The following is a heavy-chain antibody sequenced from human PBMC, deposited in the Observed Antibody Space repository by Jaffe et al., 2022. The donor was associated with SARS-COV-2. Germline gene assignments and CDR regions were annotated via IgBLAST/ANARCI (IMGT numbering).Heavy chain of an antibody. CDR3: ASTSPRMVNALNHYTMDV. V-gene: IGHV3-72*01. Sequence: EVQLVESGGGLVQPGGSLRLSCTASGFTFSDHYMDWVRQAPGKGLEWVGRSRNQGKSYTTEYAASVKGRFTISRDDSKSSLYLQMNSLKTGDTAVYYCASTSPRMVNALNHYTMDVWGQGTTVTVSS. D-gene: IGHD2-8*01. CDR1: GFTFSDHY. J-gene: IGHJ6*02. CDR2: SRNQGKSYTT.